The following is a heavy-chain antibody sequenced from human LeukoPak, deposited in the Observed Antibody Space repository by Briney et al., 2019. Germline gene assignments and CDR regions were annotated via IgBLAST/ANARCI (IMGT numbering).Heavy chain of an antibody. J-gene: IGHJ4*02. CDR2: INHSGST. Sequence: SETLSLTCAVYGGSFSGYYWSWIRQPPGKGLEWIGEINHSGSTNYNPSLKSRLTISVDTSKNEFSLRLSSVTAADTAVYYCARGEYSYGYGNLDYWGQGTLVTVSS. CDR3: ARGEYSYGYGNLDY. D-gene: IGHD5-18*01. V-gene: IGHV4-34*01. CDR1: GGSFSGYY.